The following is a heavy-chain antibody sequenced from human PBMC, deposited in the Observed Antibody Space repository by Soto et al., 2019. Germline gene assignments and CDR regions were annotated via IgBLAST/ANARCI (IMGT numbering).Heavy chain of an antibody. D-gene: IGHD2-21*02. V-gene: IGHV4-59*01. J-gene: IGHJ6*02. CDR1: GGSISGYY. Sequence: SETLSLACTVSGGSISGYYWSWIRQPPGKGLEWIGYMYNTGSTVYNPSFKSRVTISVDTSKNQFSLKLNSVTAADTAVYYCARDLWGYCGTDCYPLDVWGQGTTVTVS. CDR3: ARDLWGYCGTDCYPLDV. CDR2: MYNTGST.